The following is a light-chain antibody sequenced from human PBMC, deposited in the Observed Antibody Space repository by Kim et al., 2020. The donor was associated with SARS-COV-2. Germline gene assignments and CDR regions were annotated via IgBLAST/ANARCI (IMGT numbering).Light chain of an antibody. V-gene: IGLV3-25*03. Sequence: SPGQTARTTCSGDALPKQYAYWYQQTPGQAPVLVIYIDSETPSGIPERFSGSSSETTVTLTISGVQAEDDADYYCQSADSSGTVVFGGGTQLTFL. J-gene: IGLJ2*01. CDR3: QSADSSGTVV. CDR1: ALPKQY. CDR2: IDS.